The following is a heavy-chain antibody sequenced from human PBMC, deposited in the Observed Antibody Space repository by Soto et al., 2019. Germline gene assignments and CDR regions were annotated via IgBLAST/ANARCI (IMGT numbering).Heavy chain of an antibody. J-gene: IGHJ5*02. D-gene: IGHD7-27*01. Sequence: QITLKESGPTLVKPTQTLTLTCSFSGFSLSTRTVGVGWFRQRPGKALEWLALISGDEDKRYSPSLRSRLIIAKGTSKKQVVLTVTNMDPVDTATYYCAHTDLGNWFDPWGQGTLVIVSS. CDR3: AHTDLGNWFDP. CDR2: ISGDEDK. V-gene: IGHV2-5*02. CDR1: GFSLSTRTVG.